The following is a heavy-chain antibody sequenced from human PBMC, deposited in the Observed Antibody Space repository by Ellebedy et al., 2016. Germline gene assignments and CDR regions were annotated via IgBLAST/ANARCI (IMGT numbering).Heavy chain of an antibody. J-gene: IGHJ4*02. CDR2: ISNDGSST. Sequence: GGSLRLSCAASGFTFSSYWMHWIRQAPGKGLVWVSRISNDGSSTTYADSVKGRFTISRDNAKNTLYLQMNSLRAEDTAVYYCARDRQYDKFDYHPLFDYWGQGTLVTVSS. V-gene: IGHV3-74*03. D-gene: IGHD3-22*01. CDR1: GFTFSSYW. CDR3: ARDRQYDKFDYHPLFDY.